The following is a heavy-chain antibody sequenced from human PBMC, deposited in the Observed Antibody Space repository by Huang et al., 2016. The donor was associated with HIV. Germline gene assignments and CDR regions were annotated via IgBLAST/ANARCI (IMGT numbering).Heavy chain of an antibody. J-gene: IGHJ4*02. V-gene: IGHV3-30*02. D-gene: IGHD2-15*01. CDR3: AKDSGYCSGVSCPSFDQ. CDR2: NRHDGTKK. Sequence: QVQLVESGGGVVQPGGSLRLSCVASGFTLSSSGRHWARQTPGKGREGLVFNRHDGTKKYHAASVEGRFTVSRDNSRNTLYLQMKSLRAEDTAVYFCAKDSGYCSGVSCPSFDQWGQGTLVTVSS. CDR1: GFTLSSSG.